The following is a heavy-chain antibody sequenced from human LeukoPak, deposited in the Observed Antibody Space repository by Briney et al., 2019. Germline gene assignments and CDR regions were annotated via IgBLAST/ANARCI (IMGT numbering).Heavy chain of an antibody. Sequence: SETLSLTCTVSGGSISSYYWSWIRQPPGKGLEWIGYIYYSGSTNYNPSLKSRATISVDTSKNQFSLKLSSVTAADTAVYYCARHSSSWHHAFDYWGQGTLVTVSS. D-gene: IGHD6-13*01. CDR3: ARHSSSWHHAFDY. J-gene: IGHJ4*02. V-gene: IGHV4-59*08. CDR1: GGSISSYY. CDR2: IYYSGST.